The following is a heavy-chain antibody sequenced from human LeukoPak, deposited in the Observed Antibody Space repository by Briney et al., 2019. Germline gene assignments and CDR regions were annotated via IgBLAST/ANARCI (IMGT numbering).Heavy chain of an antibody. J-gene: IGHJ3*02. CDR2: ISYIGST. CDR3: ARDVVTVTKGFDI. D-gene: IGHD4-17*01. CDR1: TDSFSSHY. V-gene: IGHV4-59*11. Sequence: SETLSLTCAVSTDSFSSHYWTWIRQPPGKGLEWIGYISYIGSTNYNPSLKSRVTISIDTSKNQFSLKLSSVTAAATAVYYCARDVVTVTKGFDIWGQGTMVSVSS.